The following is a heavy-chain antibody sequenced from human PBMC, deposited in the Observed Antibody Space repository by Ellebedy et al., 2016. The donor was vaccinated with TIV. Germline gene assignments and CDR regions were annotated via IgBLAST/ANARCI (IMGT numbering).Heavy chain of an antibody. CDR3: AREGGAYCGGDCFST. D-gene: IGHD2-21*02. Sequence: AASVKVSCKASGYTFTGYYIHWVRQAPGQGLEWMGWINPNNGGTNYAQKFQGWVTMTRDTSISTAYMELSRLRSDDTAVYYCAREGGAYCGGDCFSTWGQGTLVTVSS. CDR2: INPNNGGT. V-gene: IGHV1-2*04. J-gene: IGHJ5*02. CDR1: GYTFTGYY.